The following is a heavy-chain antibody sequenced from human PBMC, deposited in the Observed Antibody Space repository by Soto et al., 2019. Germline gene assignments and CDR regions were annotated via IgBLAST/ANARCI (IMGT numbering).Heavy chain of an antibody. Sequence: ASVKVSCKASGYTFTSYAMHWVRQAPGQRLEWMGWINAGNGNTKYSQKFQGRVTITRDTSASTAYMELSSLRSEDTAVYYCAREPLNDFWSGYQDAFDIWGQGTMVTVSS. CDR3: AREPLNDFWSGYQDAFDI. CDR2: INAGNGNT. J-gene: IGHJ3*02. D-gene: IGHD3-3*01. CDR1: GYTFTSYA. V-gene: IGHV1-3*01.